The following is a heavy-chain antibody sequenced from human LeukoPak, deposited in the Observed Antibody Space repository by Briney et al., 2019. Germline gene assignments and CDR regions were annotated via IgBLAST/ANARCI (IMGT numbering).Heavy chain of an antibody. CDR3: AKGGSVSHNWFDP. Sequence: GGSLRLSCAASGFTFRDYGMPWIRQAPGKGLEWVAFIRNDGSNEYYPDSVKGRFTISRDNSRNTLYLQMNSLRDEDTAVYYCAKGGSVSHNWFDPWGQGTLVTVSS. D-gene: IGHD2-15*01. CDR2: IRNDGSNE. V-gene: IGHV3-30*02. J-gene: IGHJ5*02. CDR1: GFTFRDYG.